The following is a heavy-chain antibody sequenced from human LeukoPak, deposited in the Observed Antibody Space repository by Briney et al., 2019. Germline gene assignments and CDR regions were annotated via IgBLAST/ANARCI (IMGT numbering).Heavy chain of an antibody. D-gene: IGHD3-16*01. V-gene: IGHV4-39*07. J-gene: IGHJ4*02. Sequence: PSETLSLTCTVSGGSISSSSYYWGWIRQPPGKGLEWIGSVYYSGSTYYNPSLKSRVSISVDTSKNQFSLKLSSVTAADTAVYSCARGLGHWGISSSSFAYWGQGTLVTVSS. CDR1: GGSISSSSYY. CDR3: ARGLGHWGISSSSFAY. CDR2: VYYSGST.